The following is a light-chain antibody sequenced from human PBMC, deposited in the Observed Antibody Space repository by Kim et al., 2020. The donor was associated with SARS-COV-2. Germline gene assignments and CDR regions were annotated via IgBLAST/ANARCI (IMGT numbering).Light chain of an antibody. V-gene: IGLV2-14*03. CDR3: SSYTSSGTYV. CDR1: SSDVGGYNS. CDR2: DVS. Sequence: QSVLTQPASVSGSPGQSITISCTGTSSDVGGYNSVSWYQQHPGKAPQLMIYDVSNRPSGVSNRFSGSKSGSTASLTISGLQAEDEADYYCSSYTSSGTYVFGTGTKVTVL. J-gene: IGLJ1*01.